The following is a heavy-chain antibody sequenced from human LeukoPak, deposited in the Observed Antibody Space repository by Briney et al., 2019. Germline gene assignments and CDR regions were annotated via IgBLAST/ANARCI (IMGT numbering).Heavy chain of an antibody. J-gene: IGHJ4*02. Sequence: PSETLSLTCTVSGGSISRYYWSWIRQPPGKGLEWIGYIYYSGSTNYNPSLKSRVTISVDTSKNQFSLKLSSVTAADTAVYYCARAPLKVFIRNYYFDYRGQGTLVTVSS. D-gene: IGHD1-14*01. CDR3: ARAPLKVFIRNYYFDY. CDR1: GGSISRYY. CDR2: IYYSGST. V-gene: IGHV4-59*12.